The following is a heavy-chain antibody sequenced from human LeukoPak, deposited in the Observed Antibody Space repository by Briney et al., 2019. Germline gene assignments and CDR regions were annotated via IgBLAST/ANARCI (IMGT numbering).Heavy chain of an antibody. D-gene: IGHD5-24*01. CDR3: ARGTDGYPNGLYYYYGMDV. V-gene: IGHV1-8*01. J-gene: IGHJ6*02. CDR1: GYTFTSYD. CDR2: MNPNSGNT. Sequence: ASVKVSCKASGYTFTSYDINWVRQATGQGLKWMGWMNPNSGNTGYAQKFQGRVTITADESTSTAYMELSSLRSEDTAVYYCARGTDGYPNGLYYYYGMDVWGQGTTVTVSS.